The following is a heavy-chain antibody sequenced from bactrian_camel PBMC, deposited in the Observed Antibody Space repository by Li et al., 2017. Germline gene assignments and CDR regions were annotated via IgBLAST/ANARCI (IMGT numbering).Heavy chain of an antibody. CDR2: IFGNGGSS. Sequence: HVQLVESGGGSVQAGGSLTLSCAASGWTYSSNCWGWFRQSPGKEREGVAWIFGNGGSSYYAESVKGRFTISQDNAKRILYLQMNSLKTDDTAVYYCAAAQGCDCYRGSCEFRPPVHWGQGTQVTVS. V-gene: IGHV3-3*01. CDR3: AAAQGCDCYRGSCEFRPPVH. CDR1: GWTYSSNC. J-gene: IGHJ4*01. D-gene: IGHD2*01.